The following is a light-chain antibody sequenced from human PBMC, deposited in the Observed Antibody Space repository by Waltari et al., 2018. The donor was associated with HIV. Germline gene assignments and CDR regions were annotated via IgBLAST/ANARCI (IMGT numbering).Light chain of an antibody. CDR1: ASPKRY. CDR3: YSRDSSGNSWV. CDR2: EDS. J-gene: IGLJ3*02. Sequence: SYELTQPPSVSVSPGPSARLTCPGDASPKRYAYWYQQKSGQAPVLVIYEDSKRPSGIPERFSGSSSGTMATLTISGAQVEDEADYYCYSRDSSGNSWVFGGGTKLTVL. V-gene: IGLV3-10*01.